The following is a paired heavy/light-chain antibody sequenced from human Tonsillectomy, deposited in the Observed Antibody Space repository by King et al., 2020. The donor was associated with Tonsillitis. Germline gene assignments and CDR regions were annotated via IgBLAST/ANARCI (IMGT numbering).Light chain of an antibody. J-gene: IGKJ4*01. CDR2: KTS. V-gene: IGKV1-5*03. Sequence: INMTQSPSTLSASVGDRVSITCRASQSISDWLAWYQQKPGKAPNLLIYKTSHLQIGVPSRFSGSGSGTEFTLTIAGLQPDDFTRYYCQQYQSFPLSFGGGTKVEIK. CDR1: QSISDW. CDR3: QQYQSFPLS.
Heavy chain of an antibody. J-gene: IGHJ4*02. V-gene: IGHV3-30-3*01. CDR2: ISSDGNTR. D-gene: IGHD3-22*01. CDR3: ARDPPVSECSGHFCYGEDYFDS. CDR1: GFNFGSYA. Sequence: QVQLVESGGGVAQPGRSVRLSCAASGFNFGSYAMHWVRQTPDKALQWLAVISSDGNTRYYADSVKGRFTISRDNGRKTLFLVMSSLRADDGATYFCARDPPVSECSGHFCYGEDYFDSWGRGTVVSVSS.